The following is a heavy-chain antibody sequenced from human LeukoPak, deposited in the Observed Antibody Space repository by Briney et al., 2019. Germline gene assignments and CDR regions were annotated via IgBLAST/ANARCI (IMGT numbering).Heavy chain of an antibody. J-gene: IGHJ5*02. Sequence: SETLSLTCIVSGGSISSSSYYWGWIRQPPGKGLEWIGSIYYSGGTYYNPSLKSRVTISVDTSKNQFSLKLSSVTAADTAVYYCASHNGAGDYDFWSGYYRGEDWFDPWGQGTLVTVSS. CDR1: GGSISSSSYY. CDR2: IYYSGGT. CDR3: ASHNGAGDYDFWSGYYRGEDWFDP. V-gene: IGHV4-39*01. D-gene: IGHD3-3*01.